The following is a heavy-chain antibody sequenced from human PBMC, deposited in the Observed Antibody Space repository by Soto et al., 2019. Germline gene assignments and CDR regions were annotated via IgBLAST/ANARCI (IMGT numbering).Heavy chain of an antibody. D-gene: IGHD6-13*01. Sequence: QEQLVQSGAELKEPGASVKVSCKASGYTFINYYIHLVRPAPGQGLEWMAIISPMGVVTNYAQEFQGSVTLTGDTSTSTVYMELSSLRFEDTALVYCARDLAAGDLWGQGTLVTVSS. J-gene: IGHJ5*02. V-gene: IGHV1-46*01. CDR1: GYTFINYY. CDR2: ISPMGVVT. CDR3: ARDLAAGDL.